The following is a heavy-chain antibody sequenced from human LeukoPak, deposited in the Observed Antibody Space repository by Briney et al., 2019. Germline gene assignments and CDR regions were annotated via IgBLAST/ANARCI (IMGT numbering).Heavy chain of an antibody. J-gene: IGHJ4*02. D-gene: IGHD3-22*01. CDR3: ARSGGLWLLTYYFDY. CDR2: IYYSGST. V-gene: IGHV4-39*07. Sequence: KTSETLSLTCTVSGGSISSSTYYWGWIRQPPGKGLEWIGSIYYSGSTYYNPSLKSRVTISVDTSKNQLSLKLSSVTAADTAVYFCARSGGLWLLTYYFDYWGQGTLVTVSS. CDR1: GGSISSSTYY.